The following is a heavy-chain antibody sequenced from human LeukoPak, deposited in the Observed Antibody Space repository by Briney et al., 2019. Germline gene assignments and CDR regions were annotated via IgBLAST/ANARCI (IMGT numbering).Heavy chain of an antibody. V-gene: IGHV1-2*06. CDR3: ARDSSDGMDV. Sequence: ASVKVSCKASGYTLTRYAVNWVRQAPGQGLEWMGRINPNSGGTNYAQKFQGRVTMTRDTSISTAYMELSRLRSDDTAVYYCARDSSDGMDVWGQGTTVTVSS. CDR2: INPNSGGT. CDR1: GYTLTRYA. J-gene: IGHJ6*02.